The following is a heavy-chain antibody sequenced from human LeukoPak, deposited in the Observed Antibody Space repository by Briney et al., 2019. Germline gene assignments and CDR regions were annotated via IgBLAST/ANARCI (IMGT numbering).Heavy chain of an antibody. J-gene: IGHJ3*02. V-gene: IGHV3-7*01. CDR1: GFTFSSYW. Sequence: GGSLRLSCAASGFTFSSYWMSWVRQAPAKGLEGVANIKQDGSEKYHVDSVKGRFTISRDNAKNSLYLQMNSLRAEDRAMYYCARTVRGIVMPQNAFDIWGQGTLVTVSS. D-gene: IGHD3-22*01. CDR3: ARTVRGIVMPQNAFDI. CDR2: IKQDGSEK.